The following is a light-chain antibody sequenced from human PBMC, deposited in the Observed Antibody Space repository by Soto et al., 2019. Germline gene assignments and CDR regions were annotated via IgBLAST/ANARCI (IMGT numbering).Light chain of an antibody. V-gene: IGKV1-6*01. CDR1: QVIRTA. Sequence: ALQMTQSPSSLSASVGDRVTITCRASQVIRTALGWYQQKPGKAPKLLIYGATTLQSGVPSWFSGSGSGTDFTLPISGLQPEDFATYYCLQDYNYPRTFGQGTKVEVK. J-gene: IGKJ1*01. CDR2: GAT. CDR3: LQDYNYPRT.